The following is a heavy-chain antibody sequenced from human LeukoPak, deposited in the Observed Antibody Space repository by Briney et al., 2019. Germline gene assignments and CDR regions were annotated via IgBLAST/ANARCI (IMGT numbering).Heavy chain of an antibody. CDR3: ARVTVTTYYYYYGMDV. CDR1: GGSFSGYY. V-gene: IGHV4-34*01. Sequence: ASETLSLTCAVYGGSFSGYYWSWIRQPPGKGLEWIGEINHSGSTNYNPSHKSRVTISVDTSKNQFSLKLSSVTAADTAVYYCARVTVTTYYYYYGMDVWGQGTTVTVSS. D-gene: IGHD4-17*01. CDR2: INHSGST. J-gene: IGHJ6*02.